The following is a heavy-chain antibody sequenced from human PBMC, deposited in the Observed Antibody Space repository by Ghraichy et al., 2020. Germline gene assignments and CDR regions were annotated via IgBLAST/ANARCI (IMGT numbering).Heavy chain of an antibody. Sequence: SETLSLTCEVSGGSINSGGYSWSWIRQPPGKGLEWIGYIYYSGTTYYNPSLESRVTMFLDRSKNQFSLHLSSVTAADTAVYYCARGNIVIETPLWYFDLWGRGTLVTVSS. V-gene: IGHV4-30-2*01. CDR1: GGSINSGGYS. CDR2: IYYSGTT. D-gene: IGHD2/OR15-2a*01. J-gene: IGHJ2*01. CDR3: ARGNIVIETPLWYFDL.